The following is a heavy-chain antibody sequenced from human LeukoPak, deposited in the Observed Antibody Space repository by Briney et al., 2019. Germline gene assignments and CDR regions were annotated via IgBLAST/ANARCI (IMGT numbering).Heavy chain of an antibody. D-gene: IGHD3-3*01. CDR1: GGSISSYY. V-gene: IGHV4-59*01. CDR2: IYYSGST. CDR3: ARVRYDFWSGPGGYYFDY. Sequence: PSETLSLTCTVSGGSISSYYWSWIRQPPGKGLEWIGYIYYSGSTNYNPSLKSRVTISVDTSKNQFSLKLSSVTAADTAVYYCARVRYDFWSGPGGYYFDYWGQGTLVTVSS. J-gene: IGHJ4*02.